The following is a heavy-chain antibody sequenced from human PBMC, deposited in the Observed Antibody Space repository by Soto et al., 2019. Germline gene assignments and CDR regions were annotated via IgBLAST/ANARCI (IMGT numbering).Heavy chain of an antibody. J-gene: IGHJ3*02. V-gene: IGHV4-39*01. CDR1: RGSIQSSTYY. Sequence: QLQLQESGPGLVKPSETLSLTCTVSRGSIQSSTYYWGWIRQPPGKGLEWIGTVYYNGSPYFNPSLKSRLTLSADPSQNQFSWRLASVTAADTAVYYCARQTYLTYFDIWGQGTMVTVSS. D-gene: IGHD3-16*01. CDR2: VYYNGSP. CDR3: ARQTYLTYFDI.